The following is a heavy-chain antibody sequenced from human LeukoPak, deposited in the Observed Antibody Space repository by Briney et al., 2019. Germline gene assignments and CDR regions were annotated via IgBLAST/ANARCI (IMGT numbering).Heavy chain of an antibody. D-gene: IGHD3-10*01. CDR2: IIPIFGTA. Sequence: SVKVSCKASGGTFSSYAISWVRQAPGQGLEWMGGIIPIFGTANYAQKFQGRVTITADESTSTAYMELSSLGSEDTAVYYCARVGVLLWFGELLYPNWFDPGGQGTLVTVSS. CDR1: GGTFSSYA. J-gene: IGHJ5*02. V-gene: IGHV1-69*01. CDR3: ARVGVLLWFGELLYPNWFDP.